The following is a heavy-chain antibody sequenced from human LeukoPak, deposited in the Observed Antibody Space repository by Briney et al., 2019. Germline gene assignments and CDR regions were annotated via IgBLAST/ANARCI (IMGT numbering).Heavy chain of an antibody. CDR1: GFIFSSYS. CDR3: ARDTLGGDTCCDAFDI. D-gene: IGHD2-15*01. V-gene: IGHV3-21*01. J-gene: IGHJ3*02. CDR2: ISSSSNYI. Sequence: GGSLILSCVAPGFIFSSYSMNWVRQAPGKGLEWVSSISSSSNYIYYADSVKGRFTTSRDNVKNSLYLQMNSLRAEDTAVYYCARDTLGGDTCCDAFDIWGQGTMVTVSS.